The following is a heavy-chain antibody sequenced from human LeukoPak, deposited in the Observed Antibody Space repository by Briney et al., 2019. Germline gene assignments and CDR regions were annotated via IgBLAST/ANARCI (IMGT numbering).Heavy chain of an antibody. CDR2: IYGSGSP. CDR3: ARVNLLGYCTNGVCPGGGLPFDY. Sequence: PSETLSLTCTVSGGSIRSYWSWIRQPAGKGLEWIGRIYGSGSPDYNPSLKSRVTISVDTSKNQFSLKLRSVTAADTAVYYCARVNLLGYCTNGVCPGGGLPFDYWGQGTLVTVSS. V-gene: IGHV4-4*07. J-gene: IGHJ4*02. D-gene: IGHD2-8*01. CDR1: GGSIRSY.